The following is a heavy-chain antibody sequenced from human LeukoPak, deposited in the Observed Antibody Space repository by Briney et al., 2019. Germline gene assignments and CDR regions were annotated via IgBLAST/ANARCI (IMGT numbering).Heavy chain of an antibody. CDR1: GGSISSYY. J-gene: IGHJ4*02. CDR2: IYYSGST. Sequence: SETQSLTCTVSGGSISSYYWSWIRQPPGKGLEWIGYIYYSGSTNYNPSLKSRVTISVDTSKNQFSLKLSSVTAADTAVYYCARAPYSYGRPFDYWGQGTLVTVSS. CDR3: ARAPYSYGRPFDY. V-gene: IGHV4-59*01. D-gene: IGHD5-18*01.